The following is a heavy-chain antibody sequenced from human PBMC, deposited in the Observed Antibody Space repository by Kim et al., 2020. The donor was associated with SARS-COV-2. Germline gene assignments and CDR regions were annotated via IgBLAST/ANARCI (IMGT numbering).Heavy chain of an antibody. Sequence: ASVKVSCKASGYTFTSYGISWVRQAPGQGLEWMGWISAYNGNTNYAQKLQGRVTMTTDTSTSTAYMELRSLRSDDTAVYYCARNHYQLLIYYFDYWGQGTLVTVSS. V-gene: IGHV1-18*01. D-gene: IGHD2-2*01. J-gene: IGHJ4*02. CDR2: ISAYNGNT. CDR1: GYTFTSYG. CDR3: ARNHYQLLIYYFDY.